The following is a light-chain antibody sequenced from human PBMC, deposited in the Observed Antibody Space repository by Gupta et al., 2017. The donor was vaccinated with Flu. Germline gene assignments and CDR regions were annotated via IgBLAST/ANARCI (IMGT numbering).Light chain of an antibody. Sequence: EVVLTQSPGTLSLSLGETATLSCRASPSIDSKYLAWYQQKRGLAPRLLIFGASSRVTDIPDRFTGSGSGTDFTLTIDRLEPEDFAVYYCQYYGTSLYTFGQGTKLEI. CDR3: QYYGTSLYT. CDR1: PSIDSKY. V-gene: IGKV3-20*01. J-gene: IGKJ2*01. CDR2: GAS.